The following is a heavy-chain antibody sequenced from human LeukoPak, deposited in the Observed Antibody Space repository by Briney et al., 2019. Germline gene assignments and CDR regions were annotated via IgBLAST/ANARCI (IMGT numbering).Heavy chain of an antibody. CDR2: ISGSGSGGST. D-gene: IGHD3-10*02. V-gene: IGHV3-23*01. CDR1: GFTFSSYG. Sequence: PGGSLRLSCAASGFTFSSYGMTWVRQAPGEGLEWVSAISGSGSGGSTYYADSVKGRFTISRDNSKNTLYLQMNSLRAEDTAVYYCAELGITMIGGVWGKGTTVTISS. CDR3: AELGITMIGGV. J-gene: IGHJ6*04.